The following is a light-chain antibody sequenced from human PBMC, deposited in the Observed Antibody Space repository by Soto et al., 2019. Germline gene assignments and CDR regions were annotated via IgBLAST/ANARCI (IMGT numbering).Light chain of an antibody. V-gene: IGKV1-5*01. CDR1: QSVSRW. J-gene: IGKJ1*01. Sequence: DIPMTQSPSTLSASVGDTVTITCRASQSVSRWLNWYQQKPGKAPRLLIYEASNLESGVPMRFSGSGSGTEFVLTITSLQPADSATYCCQQFNSKVWTFGQGTRVEI. CDR3: QQFNSKVWT. CDR2: EAS.